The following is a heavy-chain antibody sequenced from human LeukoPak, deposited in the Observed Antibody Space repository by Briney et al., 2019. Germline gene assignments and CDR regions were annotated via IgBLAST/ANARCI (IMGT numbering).Heavy chain of an antibody. CDR2: ISNRGDTI. V-gene: IGHV3-11*01. CDR3: ARRTTVLIPGALDL. D-gene: IGHD4-23*01. J-gene: IGHJ3*01. Sequence: GGSLRLSCAASGFTFSDYYMHWIRQAPGKGLEWVSYISNRGDTIYYADSVRGRFTISRDNAKKSLYLQMNSLTADDTAVYFCARRTTVLIPGALDLWGQGTMVTVSS. CDR1: GFTFSDYY.